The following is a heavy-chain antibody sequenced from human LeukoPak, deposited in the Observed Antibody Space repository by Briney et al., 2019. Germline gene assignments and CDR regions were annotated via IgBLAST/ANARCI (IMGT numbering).Heavy chain of an antibody. CDR1: GGSISSGGYY. J-gene: IGHJ6*03. D-gene: IGHD4-11*01. CDR2: IYYSGST. Sequence: SQTLSLTCTVSGGSISSGGYYWSWIRQHPGKGLEWIGYIYYSGSTYYNPSLKSRVTISVDTSKNQFSLNLSSVTAADTAVYYCARGRPTYYYMDVWGKGTTVTVSS. V-gene: IGHV4-31*03. CDR3: ARGRPTYYYMDV.